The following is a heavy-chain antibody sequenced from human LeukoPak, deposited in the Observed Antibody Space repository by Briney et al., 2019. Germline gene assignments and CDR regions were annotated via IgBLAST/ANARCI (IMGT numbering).Heavy chain of an antibody. CDR3: ASTYDGYIGY. Sequence: EASQTLSLTCTVSGGSISSGGFYWSWIRQHPGKGLEWIGYIYYSGSTYYNPSLKSRVTISVDTSKNQFSLKLSSVTAADTAVYYCASTYDGYIGYWGQGTLVTVSS. CDR2: IYYSGST. V-gene: IGHV4-31*03. CDR1: GGSISSGGFY. J-gene: IGHJ4*02. D-gene: IGHD5-24*01.